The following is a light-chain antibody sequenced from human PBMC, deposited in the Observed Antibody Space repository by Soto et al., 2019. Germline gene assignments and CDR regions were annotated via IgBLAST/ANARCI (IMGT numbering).Light chain of an antibody. CDR1: QSVRNY. Sequence: VLSLSPAALSLYPGGRATLSCRASQSVRNYLAWYQQKPGQAPRLLIYDASNRATGIPARFRGSGSGTDFTLSITILQPEEIAVYKSQQRSSWPLTFAGRTKV. CDR3: QQRSSWPLT. V-gene: IGKV3-11*01. CDR2: DAS. J-gene: IGKJ4*01.